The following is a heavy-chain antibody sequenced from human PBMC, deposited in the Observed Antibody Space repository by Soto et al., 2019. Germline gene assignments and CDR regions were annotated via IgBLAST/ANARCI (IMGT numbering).Heavy chain of an antibody. CDR2: IYYSGST. D-gene: IGHD5-12*01. V-gene: IGHV4-39*01. CDR3: ARHYVATIPYYFDY. Sequence: SETLSLTCTVSGGSISSSSYYWGWIGQPPGKGLEWIGSIYYSGSTYYNPSLKSRVTISVDTSKNQFSLKLSSVTAADTAVYYCARHYVATIPYYFDYWGQGTLVTVSS. J-gene: IGHJ4*02. CDR1: GGSISSSSYY.